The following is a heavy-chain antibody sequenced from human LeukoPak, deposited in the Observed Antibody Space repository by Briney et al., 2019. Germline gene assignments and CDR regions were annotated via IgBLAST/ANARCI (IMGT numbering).Heavy chain of an antibody. Sequence: GGSLRLSCAASGFTFGSYNMNWVRQAPGKGLEWVSYISGGSSTIYYADSVKGRFTISRDNAKNSLYLQMNSLRAEDTAVYYCARSREGYSLFDYWGQGTLVTVSS. CDR3: ARSREGYSLFDY. V-gene: IGHV3-48*04. CDR1: GFTFGSYN. D-gene: IGHD5-24*01. CDR2: ISGGSSTI. J-gene: IGHJ4*02.